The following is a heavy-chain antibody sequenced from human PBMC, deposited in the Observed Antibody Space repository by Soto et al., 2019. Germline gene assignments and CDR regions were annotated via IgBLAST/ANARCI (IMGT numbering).Heavy chain of an antibody. Sequence: EVQLLESGGGLVQPGGSLRLSCVASGFTFSSYAMSWVRQAPGKGPEWVSGISSSGGSTCYADPVKGRFTIARDNSKNTLYLQMNSLGAEDTAVYYCAKAKSTPPYYFDCWGQGTLVTVSS. CDR1: GFTFSSYA. J-gene: IGHJ4*02. V-gene: IGHV3-23*01. CDR2: ISSSGGST. CDR3: AKAKSTPPYYFDC.